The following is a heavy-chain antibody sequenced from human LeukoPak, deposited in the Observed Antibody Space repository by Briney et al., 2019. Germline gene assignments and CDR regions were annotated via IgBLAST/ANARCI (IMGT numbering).Heavy chain of an antibody. CDR2: IYYSGST. V-gene: IGHV4-59*01. CDR3: AKDSSSWYY. Sequence: PSETLSLTCTVSGGSISSNYWSWIRQSPGKGLEWIGCIYYSGSTNYNPSLKSRVTISVDTSKNQFSLKLNSATAADTAVYYCAKDSSSWYYWGQGTLVTVSS. D-gene: IGHD6-13*01. J-gene: IGHJ4*02. CDR1: GGSISSNY.